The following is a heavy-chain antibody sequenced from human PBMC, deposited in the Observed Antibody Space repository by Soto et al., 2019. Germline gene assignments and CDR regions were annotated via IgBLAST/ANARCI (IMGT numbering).Heavy chain of an antibody. CDR2: ISSSSIYI. V-gene: IGHV3-21*01. Sequence: EVQLVESGGGLVKPGGSLRVSCAASGFTFSNYTMNWVRQAPGKGLEWVSAISSSSIYIYYADSLKGLFTISRDNARQSLYLQLNSLGAEDTAVYYCARANYDFWSGYSNYYGMDVWGQGTTVTVSS. CDR3: ARANYDFWSGYSNYYGMDV. CDR1: GFTFSNYT. D-gene: IGHD3-3*01. J-gene: IGHJ6*02.